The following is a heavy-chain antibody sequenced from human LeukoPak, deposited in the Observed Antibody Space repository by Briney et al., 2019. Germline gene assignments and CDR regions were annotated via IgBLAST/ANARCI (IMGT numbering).Heavy chain of an antibody. D-gene: IGHD2-2*01. CDR2: ISGSGGST. Sequence: PGGSLRLSCAASGFTFSSYAMSWVRQAPGKGLEWVSAISGSGGSTYYADSAKGRFTISRDNSKNTLYLQMNSLRAEDTAVYYCAKSCSSTSCYHNYWGQGTLVTVSS. J-gene: IGHJ4*02. CDR3: AKSCSSTSCYHNY. CDR1: GFTFSSYA. V-gene: IGHV3-23*01.